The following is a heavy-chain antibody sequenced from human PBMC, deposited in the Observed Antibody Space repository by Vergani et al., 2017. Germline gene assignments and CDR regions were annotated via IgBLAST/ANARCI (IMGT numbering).Heavy chain of an antibody. CDR1: GFTFSSYG. J-gene: IGHJ4*02. Sequence: QVQLVESGGGVVQPGRSLRLSCAASGFTFSSYGMHWVRQAPGKGLEWVAVIWYDGSNKYYADSVKGRFTISRDNSKNTLYLQMNGLRAEDTAVYYCARDRSGGYHRGRGYFDYGGQGTLVTVSS. V-gene: IGHV3-33*01. CDR3: ARDRSGGYHRGRGYFDY. CDR2: IWYDGSNK. D-gene: IGHD1-26*01.